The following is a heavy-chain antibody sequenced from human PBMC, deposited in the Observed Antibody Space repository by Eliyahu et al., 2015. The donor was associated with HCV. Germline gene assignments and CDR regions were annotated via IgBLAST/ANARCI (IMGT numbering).Heavy chain of an antibody. J-gene: IGHJ5*02. V-gene: IGHV4-59*01. Sequence: QVQLQESGPGLVKPSETLSLTCXVSGGSIXTXYWSWIRXPPGKGLEWIGYIHSSGSTNYHPSLKSRVXISVDTSKNQFSLXLTSVTAADTAMYYCASGGGGIAVTGTGGWFDPWGQGTLVTVSS. CDR3: ASGGGGIAVTGTGGWFDP. D-gene: IGHD6-19*01. CDR2: IHSSGST. CDR1: GGSIXTXY.